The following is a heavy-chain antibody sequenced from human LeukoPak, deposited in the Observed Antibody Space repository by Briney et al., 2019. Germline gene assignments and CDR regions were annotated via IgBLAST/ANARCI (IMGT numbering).Heavy chain of an antibody. D-gene: IGHD6-13*01. J-gene: IGHJ4*02. CDR1: GYTFTGYY. CDR2: INPNSGGT. Sequence: ASVKVSCKASGYTFTGYYTHWVRQAPGQGLEWMGWINPNSGGTNYAQKFQGWVTMTRDTSISTAYMELSRLRSDDTAVYYCARDLDSSSRGYFDYWGQGTLVTVSS. CDR3: ARDLDSSSRGYFDY. V-gene: IGHV1-2*04.